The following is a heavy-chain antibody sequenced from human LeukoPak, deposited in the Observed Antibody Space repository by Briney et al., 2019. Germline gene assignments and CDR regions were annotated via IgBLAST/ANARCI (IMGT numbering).Heavy chain of an antibody. Sequence: GGSLRLSCAASGFTFSSYSMNWVRQAPGKGLEWVSHITASGTAMFYADSVKGRFTISRDNSKNTLFLQMNSLRAEDTAVYYCANVYSLNYWGQGTLVTVSS. D-gene: IGHD2-21*01. V-gene: IGHV3-23*01. CDR1: GFTFSSYS. CDR3: ANVYSLNY. CDR2: ITASGTAM. J-gene: IGHJ4*02.